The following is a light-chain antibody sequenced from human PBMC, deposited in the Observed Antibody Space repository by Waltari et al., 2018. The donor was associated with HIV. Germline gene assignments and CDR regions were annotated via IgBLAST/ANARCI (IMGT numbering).Light chain of an antibody. CDR3: SSYAGSSTFVI. V-gene: IGLV2-23*02. CDR1: SSDVGTYKH. CDR2: EVS. Sequence: QSALTQPASVSGSPGQSITISCTGSSSDVGTYKHVSWYQQHPGKAPRRIIYEVSKRPSGVSTRYSASKSGKTASLTVSGLRAEDEADYYCSSYAGSSTFVIFGGGTKLTVL. J-gene: IGLJ2*01.